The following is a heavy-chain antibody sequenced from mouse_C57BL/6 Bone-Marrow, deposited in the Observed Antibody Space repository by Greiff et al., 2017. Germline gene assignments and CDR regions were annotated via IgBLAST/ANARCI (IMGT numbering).Heavy chain of an antibody. CDR2: IYPGSGST. CDR3: AREGRTWFAD. CDR1: GYTFTSYW. V-gene: IGHV1-55*01. J-gene: IGHJ3*01. Sequence: QVQLQQPGAELVKPGASVKMSCKASGYTFTSYWITWVKQRPGQGLAWIGDIYPGSGSTNDNEKFKSKATLTVDTSSSTAYMQLSSLTSEDSAVYYCAREGRTWFADWGQGTLVTVSA.